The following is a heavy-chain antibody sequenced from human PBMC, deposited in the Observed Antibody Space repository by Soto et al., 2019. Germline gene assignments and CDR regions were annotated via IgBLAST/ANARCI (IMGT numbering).Heavy chain of an antibody. J-gene: IGHJ4*02. CDR2: IYYSGST. D-gene: IGHD1-26*01. CDR3: ARSSGSYRLFNY. V-gene: IGHV4-59*01. CDR1: GGSISSYY. Sequence: SETLSLTCTVSGGSISSYYWSWIRQPPGKGLEWIGYIYYSGSTNYNPSPKSRVTISVDTSKNQFSLKLSSVTAADTAVYYCARSSGSYRLFNYWGQGTLVTVSS.